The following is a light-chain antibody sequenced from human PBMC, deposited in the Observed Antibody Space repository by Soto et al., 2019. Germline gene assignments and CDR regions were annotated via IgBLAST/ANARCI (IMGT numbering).Light chain of an antibody. V-gene: IGLV2-23*01. CDR2: EGN. CDR3: VLYMGSGIYV. Sequence: QSALTQPASVSGSPGQSITISCTGPSSDIGTYNLVSWYQLYSGKAPKLVIYEGNKRPSGVSDRFSGSILGNKAALTITGAQADDESDYYCVLYMGSGIYVFGTGTKLTVL. J-gene: IGLJ1*01. CDR1: SSDIGTYNL.